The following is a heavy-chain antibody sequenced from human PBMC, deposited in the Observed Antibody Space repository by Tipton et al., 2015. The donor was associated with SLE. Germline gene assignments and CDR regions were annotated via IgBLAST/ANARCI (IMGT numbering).Heavy chain of an antibody. CDR2: IEPDGRST. D-gene: IGHD3/OR15-3a*01. V-gene: IGHV3-74*01. CDR3: ARAFRLGLDSFDI. Sequence: SLRLSCAASGFSFSSYYMNWVRQVPGKGLAWVSRIEPDGRSTAYADSVKGRFTVSRDNAQETLFLQMNSLRAEDSGVYYCARAFRLGLDSFDIWGQGTTVTVS. J-gene: IGHJ3*02. CDR1: GFSFSSYY.